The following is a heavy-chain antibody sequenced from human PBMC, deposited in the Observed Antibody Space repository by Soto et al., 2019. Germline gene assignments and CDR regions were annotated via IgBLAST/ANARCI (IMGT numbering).Heavy chain of an antibody. D-gene: IGHD3-3*01. CDR1: GFTFSNCA. CDR3: AKDLENLGDNFWRGFHK. J-gene: IGHJ4*02. CDR2: ISGSGANT. V-gene: IGHV3-23*01. Sequence: EVQLLESGGDLVQPGGSLRLSCATSGFTFSNCAMSWVRHTPGKGLEWVSGISGSGANTYNAESVKGRFTISRDNSMNTMNLQMNSLREDDTAVYYCAKDLENLGDNFWRGFHKWGQGTLVIVSS.